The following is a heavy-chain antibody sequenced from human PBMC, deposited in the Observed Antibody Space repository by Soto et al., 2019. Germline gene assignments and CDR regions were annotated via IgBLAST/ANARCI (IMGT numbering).Heavy chain of an antibody. CDR3: ATLLLWFGESRPDAFDI. CDR1: GYTFTSYY. D-gene: IGHD3-10*01. J-gene: IGHJ3*02. Sequence: ASVKVSCKASGYTFTSYYMHWVRQAPGQGLEWMGIINPSGGSTSYAQKFQGRVTMTRDTSTSTVYMGLSSLRSEDTAVYYCATLLLWFGESRPDAFDIWGQGTMVTVSS. V-gene: IGHV1-46*01. CDR2: INPSGGST.